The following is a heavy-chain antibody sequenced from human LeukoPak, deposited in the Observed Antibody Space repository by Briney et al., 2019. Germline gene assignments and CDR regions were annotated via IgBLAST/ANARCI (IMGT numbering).Heavy chain of an antibody. CDR1: GFTFSSYS. V-gene: IGHV3-21*01. CDR3: ARHVDTAMVYYYYYYMDV. CDR2: ISSSSSYI. J-gene: IGHJ6*03. Sequence: GGSLRLSCAASGFTFSSYSMSWVRQAPGKGLEWVSSISSSSSYIYYADSVKGRFTISRDNAKNSLYLQMNSLRAEDTAVYYCARHVDTAMVYYYYYYMDVWGKGTTVTVSS. D-gene: IGHD5-18*01.